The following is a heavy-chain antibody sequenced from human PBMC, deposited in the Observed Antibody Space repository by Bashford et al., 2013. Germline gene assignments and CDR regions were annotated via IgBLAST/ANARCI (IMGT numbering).Heavy chain of an antibody. CDR1: GDSVSSYY. J-gene: IGHJ1*01. CDR3: VRGPDYCSNGVCYDF. D-gene: IGHD2-8*01. Sequence: SETLSLTCSVSGDSVSSYYWSWIRQPPGKGLEWIGYIYYTEHGSINYNPSLKSRVTISADTSKNQVSLNVSSVTAADTAVYYCVRGPDYCSNGVCYDFWGQGTRGHRLL. CDR2: IYYTEHGSI. V-gene: IGHV4-59*02.